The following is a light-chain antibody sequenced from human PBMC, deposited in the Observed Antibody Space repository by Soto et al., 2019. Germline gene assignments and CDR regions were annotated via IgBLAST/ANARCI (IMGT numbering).Light chain of an antibody. J-gene: IGKJ1*01. CDR1: QSVSSSY. V-gene: IGKV3-20*01. Sequence: IVFTQSPCTLSLSPGERATLSFRASQSVSSSYLAWYQQKPGQAPRLLIYGASSRATGIPDRFSGSGSGTDFTLTISRLEPEDFAVYYCQQYGSSPWTFGQGTKVDIK. CDR3: QQYGSSPWT. CDR2: GAS.